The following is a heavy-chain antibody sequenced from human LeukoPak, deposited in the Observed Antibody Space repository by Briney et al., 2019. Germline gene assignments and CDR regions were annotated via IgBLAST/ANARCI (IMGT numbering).Heavy chain of an antibody. CDR2: IDYSGST. V-gene: IGHV4-39*07. CDR3: ARGVGSGYTDY. J-gene: IGHJ4*02. CDR1: GGSISSSTYY. Sequence: SETLSLTCTVSGGSISSSTYYWGWLRQPPGKGLELIGNIDYSGSTYYNPSLKSRVTISLDTSKNQFSLKLISVTAADTAVYYCARGVGSGYTDYWGQGALVTVSS. D-gene: IGHD3-22*01.